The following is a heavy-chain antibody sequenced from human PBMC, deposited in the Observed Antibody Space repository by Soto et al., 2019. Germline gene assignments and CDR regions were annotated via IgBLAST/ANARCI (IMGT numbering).Heavy chain of an antibody. CDR1: GFTFSNYG. V-gene: IGHV3-30*18. CDR3: AKGQHVVAGGMDV. Sequence: GGSLRLSCAASGFTFSNYGMHWVRQAPGKGLEWVAFISDDGSNKYYADSMKGRFTMSRDNSKSTLYLQMNSLRVEDTAVYYCAKGQHVVAGGMDVWGQGTTVTVSS. D-gene: IGHD2-2*01. J-gene: IGHJ6*02. CDR2: ISDDGSNK.